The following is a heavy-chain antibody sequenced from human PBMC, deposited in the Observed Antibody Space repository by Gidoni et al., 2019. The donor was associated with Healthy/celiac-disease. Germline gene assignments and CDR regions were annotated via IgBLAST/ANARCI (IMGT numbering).Heavy chain of an antibody. Sequence: EVQLLESGGGLVQPGGSLRLSCAASGFTFSSYAMSWVRQVPGKGLEWVSAISGSGGSTYYADSVKGRFTISRDNSKNTLYLQMNSLRAEDTAVYYCAKDLSYYDSSGYSGYWGQGTLVTVSS. CDR2: ISGSGGST. D-gene: IGHD3-22*01. J-gene: IGHJ4*02. V-gene: IGHV3-23*01. CDR1: GFTFSSYA. CDR3: AKDLSYYDSSGYSGY.